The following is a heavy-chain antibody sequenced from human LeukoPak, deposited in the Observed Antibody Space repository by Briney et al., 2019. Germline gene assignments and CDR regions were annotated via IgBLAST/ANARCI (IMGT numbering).Heavy chain of an antibody. CDR3: ARDRSGGALVDAFDI. Sequence: GGSLRLSCAASGLTISSYGMYWVRQAPGKWLEWLAVIWYDGSNKHYADSVKGRFTISRDNSKTSLYQQMNSLRAEDTAVYYCARDRSGGALVDAFDIWGQGTMVTVS. D-gene: IGHD4-23*01. CDR2: IWYDGSNK. J-gene: IGHJ3*02. CDR1: GLTISSYG. V-gene: IGHV3-33*01.